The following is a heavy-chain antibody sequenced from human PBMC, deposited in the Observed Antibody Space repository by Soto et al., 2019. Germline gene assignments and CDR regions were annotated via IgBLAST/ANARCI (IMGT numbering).Heavy chain of an antibody. V-gene: IGHV3-23*01. J-gene: IGHJ1*01. CDR3: AKDMIPYRGNAGAEYLQR. D-gene: IGHD1-1*01. CDR1: GFSFSSYA. CDR2: ISSSDGTT. Sequence: GALRLSGAAAGFSFSSYALDWVRQAPGKGLEWVSSISSSDGTTYYADSVKGRFTISRDNSKNTLYLQMKILRAEDTAVYYCAKDMIPYRGNAGAEYLQRWGQGTLVTVSS.